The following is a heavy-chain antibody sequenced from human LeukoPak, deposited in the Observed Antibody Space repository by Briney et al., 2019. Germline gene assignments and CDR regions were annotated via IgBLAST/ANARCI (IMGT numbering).Heavy chain of an antibody. CDR2: IYYSGST. J-gene: IGHJ5*02. CDR3: ASHNGYCSGGSCLGLFDP. V-gene: IGHV4-59*01. CDR1: GGSISSYY. D-gene: IGHD2-15*01. Sequence: TETLSLTCTVSGGSISSYYWSWIRQPPGKGLEWIGYIYYSGSTNYNPSLKSRVTISVDTSKNQFSLKLSSVTAADTAVYYCASHNGYCSGGSCLGLFDPWGQGTLVTVSS.